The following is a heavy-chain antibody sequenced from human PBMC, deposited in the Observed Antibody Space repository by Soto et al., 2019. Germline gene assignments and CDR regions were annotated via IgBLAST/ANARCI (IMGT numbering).Heavy chain of an antibody. D-gene: IGHD4-17*01. Sequence: SETLSLTCTVSGGSISSSSYYWGWICQPPGKGLEWIGSIYYSGSTYYNPSLKSRVTISVDTSKNQFSLKLSSVTAADTAVYYCARPSYGGNAGVDYWGQGTLVTVSS. CDR2: IYYSGST. CDR1: GGSISSSSYY. V-gene: IGHV4-39*01. CDR3: ARPSYGGNAGVDY. J-gene: IGHJ4*02.